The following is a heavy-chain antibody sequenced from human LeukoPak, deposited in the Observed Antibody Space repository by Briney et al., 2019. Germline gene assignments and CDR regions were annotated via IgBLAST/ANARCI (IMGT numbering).Heavy chain of an antibody. J-gene: IGHJ5*02. CDR2: INPNSGGT. D-gene: IGHD3-10*01. CDR1: GYTFTSYD. Sequence: ASVKVSCKASGYTFTSYDINWVRQATGQGLEGMGWINPNSGGTNYAQKFQGRVTMTRDTSISTAYMELSRLRSDDTAVYYCARDSAAVWFGGNWFDPWGQGTLVTVSS. V-gene: IGHV1-2*02. CDR3: ARDSAAVWFGGNWFDP.